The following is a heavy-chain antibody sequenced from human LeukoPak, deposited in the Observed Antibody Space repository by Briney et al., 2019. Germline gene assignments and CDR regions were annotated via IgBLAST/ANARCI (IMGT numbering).Heavy chain of an antibody. CDR3: ARGNYHGMDV. V-gene: IGHV3-74*01. J-gene: IGHJ6*02. Sequence: HSGGSLRLSCAASGFTFSTYWMHWVRQAPGKGLVWVSSINSDASRTSHADSVKGRFTISRDNAKNTLYLQLNSLRAEDTAVYYCARGNYHGMDVWGQGTTVTVSS. CDR1: GFTFSTYW. CDR2: INSDASRT. D-gene: IGHD3-10*01.